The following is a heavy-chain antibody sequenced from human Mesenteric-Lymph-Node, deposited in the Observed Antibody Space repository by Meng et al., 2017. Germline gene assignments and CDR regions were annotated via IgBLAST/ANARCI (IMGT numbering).Heavy chain of an antibody. CDR3: AHTLAAVAGTFDS. Sequence: QTPFEESLSTLCQPTTALTLTCTFFGLPLISIGVGVVCIRPPPGTALECLALIYCDDDKRYSPSLKSMLTLTNDTSKNQVVRRMTRMDPVDTATYYCAHTLAAVAGTFDSWGQGTLVTVSS. CDR2: IYCDDDK. V-gene: IGHV2-5*02. CDR1: GLPLISIGVG. J-gene: IGHJ4*02. D-gene: IGHD6-19*01.